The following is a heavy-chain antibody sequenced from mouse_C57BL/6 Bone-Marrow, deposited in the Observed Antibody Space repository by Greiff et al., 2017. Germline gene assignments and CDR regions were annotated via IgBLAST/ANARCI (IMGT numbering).Heavy chain of an antibody. CDR2: IDPSDSYT. CDR1: GYTFTSYW. J-gene: IGHJ2*01. D-gene: IGHD1-3*01. Sequence: QVQLKQPGAELVMPGASVKLSCKASGYTFTSYWMHWVKQRPGQGLEWIGEIDPSDSYTNYNQTFKGKSTLTVDKSSSTAYMQLSSLTSEDSAVYFCARDYIGGFDYWGQGTTLTVSS. V-gene: IGHV1-69*01. CDR3: ARDYIGGFDY.